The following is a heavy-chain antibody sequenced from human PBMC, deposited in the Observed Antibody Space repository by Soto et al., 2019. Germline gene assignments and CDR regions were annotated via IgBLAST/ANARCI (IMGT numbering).Heavy chain of an antibody. CDR2: IWYDGSNR. D-gene: IGHD2-15*01. Sequence: GGSLRLSCAASGFTFNNYGMHWVRQAPGKGLEWVALIWYDGSNREYADSVKGRFTISRDSSKNTVYLHMDSLRVEDTAVYYCAKENTPPYFDSWGQGALVTVSS. CDR1: GFTFNNYG. J-gene: IGHJ4*02. CDR3: AKENTPPYFDS. V-gene: IGHV3-33*06.